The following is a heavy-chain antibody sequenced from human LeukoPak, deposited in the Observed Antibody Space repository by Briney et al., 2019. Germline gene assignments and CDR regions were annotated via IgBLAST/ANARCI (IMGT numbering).Heavy chain of an antibody. CDR2: IDYSGSS. D-gene: IGHD3-22*01. Sequence: SETLSLTCIVSGDSISSGSFYWGWIRQPPGQGLEWIGSIDYSGSSYYNPSLQSRVTISVDTSKNQFSLKLSSVTAADTAVYYCARAAAPRYYYDSSGYYHYWGQGTLVTVSS. CDR1: GDSISSGSFY. J-gene: IGHJ4*02. CDR3: ARAAAPRYYYDSSGYYHY. V-gene: IGHV4-39*01.